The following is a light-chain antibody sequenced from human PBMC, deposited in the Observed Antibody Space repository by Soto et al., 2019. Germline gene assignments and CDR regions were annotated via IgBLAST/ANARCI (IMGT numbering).Light chain of an antibody. Sequence: QMTQSPSTLSASVGDRVTITCRASQGIRNDLGWYQQKPGKAPKLLIYAASSLQSGVPSRFSGSGSGTDFTLTISSLRPEDFATYYCLQDYNYPRTFGQGTKVDI. CDR3: LQDYNYPRT. J-gene: IGKJ1*01. CDR1: QGIRND. CDR2: AAS. V-gene: IGKV1-6*01.